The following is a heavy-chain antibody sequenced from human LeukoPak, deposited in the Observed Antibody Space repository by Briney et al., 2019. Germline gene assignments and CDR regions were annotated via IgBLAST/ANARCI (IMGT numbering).Heavy chain of an antibody. CDR2: ISSTSSTM. Sequence: GGSLRLSCAASGFTLSDYMNWVRQAPGKGLEWVSYISSTSSTMYYADSVKGRFTISRDNAKNSLYLQMNSLRDEDTAVYYCASESAYAFWYWGQGTLVAVSS. D-gene: IGHD3-3*01. CDR1: GFTLSDY. CDR3: ASESAYAFWY. J-gene: IGHJ4*02. V-gene: IGHV3-48*02.